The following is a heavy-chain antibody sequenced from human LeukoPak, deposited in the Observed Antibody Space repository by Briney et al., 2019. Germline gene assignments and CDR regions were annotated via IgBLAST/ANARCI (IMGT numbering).Heavy chain of an antibody. CDR3: ARSIMVRGVSDAFDI. D-gene: IGHD3-10*01. V-gene: IGHV3-48*03. Sequence: PGGSLRLSCAASGFTFSSYEMNWVRQAPGKGLEWVSYISSSGSTIYYADSVKGRFTISRDNAKNSLYLQMNSLRAEDTAVYYCARSIMVRGVSDAFDIWGQGTMVTVSS. CDR1: GFTFSSYE. J-gene: IGHJ3*02. CDR2: ISSSGSTI.